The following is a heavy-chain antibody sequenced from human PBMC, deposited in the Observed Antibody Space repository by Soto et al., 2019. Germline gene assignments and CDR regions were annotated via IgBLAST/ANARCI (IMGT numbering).Heavy chain of an antibody. Sequence: EVQLLESGGGLVQPGGSLRLSCAASGFSFRNYAMSWVRQAPGKGLEWISTLTGSSSNIYYADSVKGRFAISRDNSRNTLYLQMNSLTAEDTAVYYCANGRATYGLLTHDYWDQGTLVTVSS. V-gene: IGHV3-23*01. J-gene: IGHJ4*02. CDR2: LTGSSSNI. D-gene: IGHD3-10*01. CDR1: GFSFRNYA. CDR3: ANGRATYGLLTHDY.